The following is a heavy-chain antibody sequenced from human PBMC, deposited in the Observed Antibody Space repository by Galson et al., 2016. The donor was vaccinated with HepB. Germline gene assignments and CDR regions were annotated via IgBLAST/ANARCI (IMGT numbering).Heavy chain of an antibody. CDR2: VDPEGSRE. Sequence: SLRLSCAGSGFTFRSYWMTWVRQTPGKGLEYVANVDPEGSRENYSGSVQGRFSISRDNAKSSMYLQMNSLRADDTAVYHCARDLSPMVNNVWVDALDIWGRGTKVTVSS. D-gene: IGHD3-10*01. CDR1: GFTFRSYW. V-gene: IGHV3-7*03. J-gene: IGHJ3*02. CDR3: ARDLSPMVNNVWVDALDI.